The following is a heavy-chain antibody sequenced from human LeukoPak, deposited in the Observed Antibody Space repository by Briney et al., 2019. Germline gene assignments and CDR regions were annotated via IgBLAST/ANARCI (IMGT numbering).Heavy chain of an antibody. CDR3: ARRRMSHYDMDV. D-gene: IGHD2-8*01. CDR1: GFTFSSYA. V-gene: IGHV3-64*01. J-gene: IGHJ6*02. Sequence: GGFLRLSCAASGFTFSSYAMHWVRQAPGKGLEYVSAISSNGGSTYYASSVKGRFTISRDNSKNTLYLQMGSLRAEDMAVNYCARRRMSHYDMDVGGQGTTVTVSS. CDR2: ISSNGGST.